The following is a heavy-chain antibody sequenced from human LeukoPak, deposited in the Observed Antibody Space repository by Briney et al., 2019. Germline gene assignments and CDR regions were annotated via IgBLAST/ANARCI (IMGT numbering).Heavy chain of an antibody. CDR1: GGSFSGYY. Sequence: PSETLSLTCAVYGGSFSGYYWSWIRQPPGKGLEWIGEINHSGSTNYNPSLKSRVTISVDTSKNQFSLKLSSVTAADTAVYFCARQALAVAGAYWFFDLWGRGTLVTVSS. CDR2: INHSGST. V-gene: IGHV4-34*01. J-gene: IGHJ2*01. CDR3: ARQALAVAGAYWFFDL. D-gene: IGHD6-19*01.